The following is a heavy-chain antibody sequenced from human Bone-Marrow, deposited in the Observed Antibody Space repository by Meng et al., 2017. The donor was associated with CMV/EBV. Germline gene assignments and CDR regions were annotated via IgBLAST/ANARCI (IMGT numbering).Heavy chain of an antibody. CDR3: ARVGIQLWLLSPTRGMDV. D-gene: IGHD5-18*01. J-gene: IGHJ6*02. CDR1: GYTFTSYG. CDR2: ISAYNGNT. Sequence: ASVKVSCKASGYTFTSYGISWVRQAPGQGLEWMGWISAYNGNTNYAQKLQGRVTMTTDTSTSTAYMELRSLRSDDTAVYYCARVGIQLWLLSPTRGMDVWGQGTTVTAP. V-gene: IGHV1-18*01.